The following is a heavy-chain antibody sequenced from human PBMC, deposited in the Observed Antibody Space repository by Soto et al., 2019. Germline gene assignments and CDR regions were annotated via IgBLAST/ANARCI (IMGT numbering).Heavy chain of an antibody. J-gene: IGHJ4*01. CDR3: ARDQRGAFDY. Sequence: PGGSLRLSCAASGFTFSSFTMSWVRQAPGKGLEWVSSISGSGGSTYYADSVKGRFTSSRDNSNKTLYLEMNSLRAEDTAMYYCARDQRGAFDYWGHGTLVTVSS. CDR1: GFTFSSFT. CDR2: ISGSGGST. D-gene: IGHD1-26*01. V-gene: IGHV3-23*01.